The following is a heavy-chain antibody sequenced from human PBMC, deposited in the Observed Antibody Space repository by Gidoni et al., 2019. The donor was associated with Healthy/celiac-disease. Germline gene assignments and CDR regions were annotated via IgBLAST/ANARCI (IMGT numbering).Heavy chain of an antibody. Sequence: EVQLVESVGGLVQPGRSLRLSCAASGFTFDDYAIHWVRQAPGKGLEWVAVISWNSGSIGYADSVNGRFTISRDNAKNSLYLQMNSLRAEDTALYYCAKDTSLLTAVAGMGCAFDIWGQGTMVTVSS. CDR3: AKDTSLLTAVAGMGCAFDI. J-gene: IGHJ3*02. D-gene: IGHD6-19*01. CDR2: ISWNSGSI. CDR1: GFTFDDYA. V-gene: IGHV3-9*01.